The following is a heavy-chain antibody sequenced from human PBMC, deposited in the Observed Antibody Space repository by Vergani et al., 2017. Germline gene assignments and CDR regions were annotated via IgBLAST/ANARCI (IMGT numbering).Heavy chain of an antibody. D-gene: IGHD1-1*01. Sequence: LEESGGGSVKPGGSLRLSCAASGFKFSDHYMSWIRQAPGKGLEWVSHISPGASTVSYTDSVTGRFTVSRDNDNNSRTLDMTTLSVEDTAVYYCAKNPGISTTRHYYAMDVWGPGTTVTVSS. J-gene: IGHJ6*02. CDR1: GFKFSDHY. V-gene: IGHV3-11*04. CDR3: AKNPGISTTRHYYAMDV. CDR2: ISPGASTV.